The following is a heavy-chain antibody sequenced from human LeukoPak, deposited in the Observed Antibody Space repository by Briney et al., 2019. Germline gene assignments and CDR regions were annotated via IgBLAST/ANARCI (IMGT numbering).Heavy chain of an antibody. D-gene: IGHD2-2*01. Sequence: SETLSLTCTVSGDSIRSGRLYWGWIRQPPGKNLEWIGSIYYSGTTYYNPSLKSRVTISVDTSKNQFSLKLTSVSAADTAVYFCAGDTNIARFYMWGQGTLVSVSS. J-gene: IGHJ4*02. CDR2: IYYSGTT. V-gene: IGHV4-39*07. CDR1: GDSIRSGRLY. CDR3: AGDTNIARFYM.